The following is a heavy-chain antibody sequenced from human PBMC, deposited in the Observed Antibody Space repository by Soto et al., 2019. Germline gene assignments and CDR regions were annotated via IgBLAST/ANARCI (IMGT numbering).Heavy chain of an antibody. J-gene: IGHJ6*02. D-gene: IGHD3-10*01. Sequence: QVQLVQSGAEVKKPGSSVKVSCKASGGTFSSYAISWVRQAPGQGLEWMGGIIPIFGTANYAQKFQGRVTITADESTTTAYMELSSLRSEDTAVYYCARADRGVIITARPPYYYYYGMDVWGQGTTVTVSS. CDR1: GGTFSSYA. V-gene: IGHV1-69*01. CDR2: IIPIFGTA. CDR3: ARADRGVIITARPPYYYYYGMDV.